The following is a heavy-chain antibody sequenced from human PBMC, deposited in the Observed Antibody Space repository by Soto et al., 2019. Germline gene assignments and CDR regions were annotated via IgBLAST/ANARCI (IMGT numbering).Heavy chain of an antibody. J-gene: IGHJ6*02. CDR3: AKAQRYCSSTSCYEVKGFYYSYGMDV. V-gene: IGHV3-23*01. D-gene: IGHD2-2*01. CDR1: GFTFSSYA. Sequence: GGSLRLSCAASGFTFSSYAMSWVRQAPGKGPEWVSAISGSGGSTYYADSVKGRFTISRDNSKNTLYLQMNSLRAEDTAVYYCAKAQRYCSSTSCYEVKGFYYSYGMDVWGQGPTVTVSS. CDR2: ISGSGGST.